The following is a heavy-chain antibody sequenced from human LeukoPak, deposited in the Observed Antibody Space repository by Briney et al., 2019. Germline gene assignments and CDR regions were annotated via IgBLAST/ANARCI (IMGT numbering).Heavy chain of an antibody. V-gene: IGHV4-39*07. CDR1: GGSISSSSYY. J-gene: IGHJ6*03. CDR2: IYYSGST. Sequence: SETLSLTCTVSGGSISSSSYYWGWIRQPPGKGLEWIGSIYYSGSTYYNPSLKSRVTISVDTSKNQFSLQLNSLTPEDTAAYYCARGPQLVGYYYIDVWDTGTTVTVSS. CDR3: ARGPQLVGYYYIDV. D-gene: IGHD6-13*01.